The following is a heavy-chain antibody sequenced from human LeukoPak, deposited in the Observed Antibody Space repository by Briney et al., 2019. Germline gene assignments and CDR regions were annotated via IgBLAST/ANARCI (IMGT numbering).Heavy chain of an antibody. CDR3: ARDVVGADGDY. CDR1: GFTFSSYS. CDR2: ISRSSSYI. D-gene: IGHD1-26*01. V-gene: IGHV3-21*01. J-gene: IGHJ4*02. Sequence: GGSLRLSCAASGFTFSSYSMNWVRQAPGKGLEWVSSISRSSSYIYYADSVKGRFTISRDNAKNSLYLQMNSLRAEDTAVYYCARDVVGADGDYWGQGTLVTVSS.